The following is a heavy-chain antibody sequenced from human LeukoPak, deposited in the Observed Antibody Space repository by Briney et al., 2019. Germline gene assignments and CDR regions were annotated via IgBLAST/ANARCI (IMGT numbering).Heavy chain of an antibody. D-gene: IGHD6-19*01. CDR2: ISSSSSYI. CDR1: GFTVSSNY. CDR3: ARDVSYSSGWSGDY. Sequence: NPGGSLRLSCAASGFTVSSNYMSWVRQAPGKGLEWVSSISSSSSYIYYADSVKGRFTISRDNAKNSLYLQMNSLRAEDTAVYYCARDVSYSSGWSGDYWGQGTLVTVSS. V-gene: IGHV3-21*01. J-gene: IGHJ4*02.